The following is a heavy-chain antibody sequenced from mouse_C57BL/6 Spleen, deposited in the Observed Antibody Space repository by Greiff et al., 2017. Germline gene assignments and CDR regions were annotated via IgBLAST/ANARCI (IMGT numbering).Heavy chain of an antibody. J-gene: IGHJ3*01. CDR3: ARHEDSSDSWFAY. V-gene: IGHV1-62-2*01. CDR1: GFNFNEYT. D-gene: IGHD3-2*02. Sequence: QVRLQQSGAELVKPGASVKLSCKASGFNFNEYTIHWVKQRSGQGLEWIGWFYPGSGRIKYNAKFKDKATLTADKSASTVYLELSRLTSEDSAVYFCARHEDSSDSWFAYWGQGTLVTVSA. CDR2: FYPGSGRI.